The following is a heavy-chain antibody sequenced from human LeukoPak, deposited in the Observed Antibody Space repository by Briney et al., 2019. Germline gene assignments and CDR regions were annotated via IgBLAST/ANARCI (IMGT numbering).Heavy chain of an antibody. CDR2: FYSGGTT. Sequence: PGGSLRLSCAASGFTVSSNYMSWVRQAPGQGLEWVSVFYSGGTTNYADSVEGRFTISRDNSKNTLYLQMNSLRAEDTAVYYCAREQFGYFDYWGQGTLVTVSS. V-gene: IGHV3-66*01. J-gene: IGHJ4*02. CDR1: GFTVSSNY. D-gene: IGHD3-10*01. CDR3: AREQFGYFDY.